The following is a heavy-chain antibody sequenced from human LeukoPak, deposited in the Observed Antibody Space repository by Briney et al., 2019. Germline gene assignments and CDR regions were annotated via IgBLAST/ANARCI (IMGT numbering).Heavy chain of an antibody. CDR1: GGSISSSSYY. V-gene: IGHV4-39*01. D-gene: IGHD6-13*01. CDR3: ASEVSAAGGSWFDP. CDR2: IYYSGST. Sequence: PSETLSLTCTVSGGSISSSSYYWGWIRQPPGKGLEWIGSIYYSGSTYSNPSLKSRVTISVDTSKNQFSLKLSSVTAADTAVYYCASEVSAAGGSWFDPWGQGTLVTVSS. J-gene: IGHJ5*02.